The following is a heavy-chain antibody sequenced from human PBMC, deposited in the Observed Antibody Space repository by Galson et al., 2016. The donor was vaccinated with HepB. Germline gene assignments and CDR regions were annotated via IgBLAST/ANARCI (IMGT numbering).Heavy chain of an antibody. CDR2: IHRSGTT. D-gene: IGHD6-19*01. J-gene: IGHJ4*02. Sequence: LSLTCAVSGGSINTEDWWNWVRQPPGKGLEWIGDIHRSGTTNYNPSLKSRVTISVDKSKNQFSLNLSSVTAADTAVCYCARGPVPVTGRNFDSWAREPWSSSPQ. CDR3: ARGPVPVTGRNFDS. CDR1: GGSINTEDW. V-gene: IGHV4-4*02.